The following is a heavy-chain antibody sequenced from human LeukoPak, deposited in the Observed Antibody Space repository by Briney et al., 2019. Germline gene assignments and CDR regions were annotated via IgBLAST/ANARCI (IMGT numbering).Heavy chain of an antibody. CDR3: ATGKYYDILTGYYEDLRY. J-gene: IGHJ4*02. Sequence: ASVKVSCKASGYAFINYGISWVRQAPGQGLEWMGWISAYNGNTNYAQKLQGRVTMTTDTSTSTAYMELRSLRSDDTAVYYCATGKYYDILTGYYEDLRYWGQGTLVTVSS. CDR2: ISAYNGNT. V-gene: IGHV1-18*01. CDR1: GYAFINYG. D-gene: IGHD3-9*01.